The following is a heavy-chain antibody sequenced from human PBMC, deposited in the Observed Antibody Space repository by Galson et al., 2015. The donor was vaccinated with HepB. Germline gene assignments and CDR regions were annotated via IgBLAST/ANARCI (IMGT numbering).Heavy chain of an antibody. Sequence: SLRLSCAASGFTVSSNYMSWVRQAPGKGLEWVSVIYSGGSTYYADSVKGRFTISRDNSKNTLYLQMNSLRAEDTAVYYCARTPYYYDSSGFGVFDYWGQGTLVTVSS. J-gene: IGHJ4*02. D-gene: IGHD3-22*01. V-gene: IGHV3-66*01. CDR3: ARTPYYYDSSGFGVFDY. CDR2: IYSGGST. CDR1: GFTVSSNY.